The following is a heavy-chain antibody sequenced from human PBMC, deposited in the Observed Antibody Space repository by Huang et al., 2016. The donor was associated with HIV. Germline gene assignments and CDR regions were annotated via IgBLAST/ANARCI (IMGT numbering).Heavy chain of an antibody. CDR1: GFSLSTGVG. V-gene: IGHV2-5*01. D-gene: IGHD3-10*01. J-gene: IGHJ1*01. Sequence: QITLEESGPTVVKPTQTLTLTCTFSGFSLSTGVGVGWIRQPPGKALEWLALIYWNDEKRYSPSINTRLTITKDTSKNRVVLTMTNMDPVDTATYYCAHRRGNRYYSGYFQYWGQGTLVTVSS. CDR2: IYWNDEK. CDR3: AHRRGNRYYSGYFQY.